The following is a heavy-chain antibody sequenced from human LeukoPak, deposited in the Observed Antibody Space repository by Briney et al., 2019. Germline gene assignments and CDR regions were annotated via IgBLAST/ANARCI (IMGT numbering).Heavy chain of an antibody. CDR1: GGSISSSSYY. J-gene: IGHJ5*02. D-gene: IGHD2-2*01. Sequence: SETLSLTCTVSGGSISSSSYYWGWIRQPPGKGLGGIGGIYHSGSTYYNPSLKSRVTRSVDTSKNQFSLKLSSVTAADTAVYYCARDSMDWFDPWGQGTLVTVSS. CDR2: IYHSGST. CDR3: ARDSMDWFDP. V-gene: IGHV4-39*07.